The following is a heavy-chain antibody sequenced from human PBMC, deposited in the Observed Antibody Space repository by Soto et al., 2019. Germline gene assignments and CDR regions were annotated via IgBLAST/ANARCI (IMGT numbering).Heavy chain of an antibody. V-gene: IGHV3-13*01. J-gene: IGHJ4*02. CDR2: IGTAGDT. D-gene: IGHD6-19*01. CDR3: ARGYSSGFYFDY. CDR1: GFTFSSYD. Sequence: EVQLVESGGGLVQPGGSLRLSCAASGFTFSSYDMHWVRQATGKGLEWVSAIGTAGDTYYPGSVNGRFTISRENAKNSLYLQMNSLRAGDTAVYYCARGYSSGFYFDYWGQGTLVTVSS.